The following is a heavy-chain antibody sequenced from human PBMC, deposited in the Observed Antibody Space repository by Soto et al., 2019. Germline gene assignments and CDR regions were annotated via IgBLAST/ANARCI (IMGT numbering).Heavy chain of an antibody. CDR1: GGSISSSSYY. D-gene: IGHD2-2*01. V-gene: IGHV4-39*01. CDR2: IYYSGST. J-gene: IGHJ6*02. Sequence: SETLSLTCTVSGGSISSSSYYWGWIRQPPGEGLEWIGSIYYSGSTYYNPSLKSRVTISVDTSKNQFSLKLSSVTAADTAVYYCARGNCSSTSCYAQYYYYYYGMDVWGQGTTVTVSS. CDR3: ARGNCSSTSCYAQYYYYYYGMDV.